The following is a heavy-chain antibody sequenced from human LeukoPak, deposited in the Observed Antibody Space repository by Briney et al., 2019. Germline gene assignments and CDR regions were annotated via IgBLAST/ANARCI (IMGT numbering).Heavy chain of an antibody. CDR1: GFTFNSYA. D-gene: IGHD2-2*01. J-gene: IGHJ3*02. V-gene: IGHV3-30*15. CDR3: ARTKRGPLGYCSSTSCHDAFDI. CDR2: ISSDGSNN. Sequence: ERSLRLSCAVSGFTFNSYAMHWVRQAPGKGLEWVAVISSDGSNNYYADSVKGRFTISRDNSNNTLYLQLSSLRAEDTAVYYCARTKRGPLGYCSSTSCHDAFDIWGQGTMVTVSS.